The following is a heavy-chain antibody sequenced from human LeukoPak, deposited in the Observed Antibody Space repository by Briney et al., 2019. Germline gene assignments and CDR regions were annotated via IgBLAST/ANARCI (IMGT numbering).Heavy chain of an antibody. D-gene: IGHD2-8*02. CDR1: GFTFSSYG. Sequence: PGGSLRLSCAASGFTFSSYGMSWVRQAPGKGLEWVSAISGSGGSTYYADSVKGRFTISRDNSKSTLSLQMNSLRAEDTAIYYCATYRQVLLPFESWGQGTLVTVSP. CDR3: ATYRQVLLPFES. J-gene: IGHJ4*02. CDR2: ISGSGGST. V-gene: IGHV3-23*01.